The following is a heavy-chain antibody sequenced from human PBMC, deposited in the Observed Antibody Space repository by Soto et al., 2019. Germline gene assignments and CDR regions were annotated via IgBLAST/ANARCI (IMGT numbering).Heavy chain of an antibody. CDR1: GYTFSGYY. J-gene: IGHJ5*02. CDR3: ARRGGSPDDRFDP. D-gene: IGHD2-15*01. V-gene: IGHV1-2*02. CDR2: INPNSGGT. Sequence: ASVKVSCKASGYTFSGYYIHWLRQAPGQGLEWMGWINPNSGGTNYAQKFQGRVTMTRDTSISTAYMELSRLRSDDTAVYYCARRGGSPDDRFDPWGQGTLVTVSS.